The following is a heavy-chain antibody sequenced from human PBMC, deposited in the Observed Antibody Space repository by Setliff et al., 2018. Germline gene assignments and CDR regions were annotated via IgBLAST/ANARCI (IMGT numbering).Heavy chain of an antibody. D-gene: IGHD6-13*01. V-gene: IGHV1-46*01. CDR1: GYTFTNYY. CDR2: INIGGGSA. CDR3: GRAGVAAADRKGLLDH. Sequence: RASVKVSCKASGYTFTNYYMYWLRQAPGQGPEWMGIINIGGGSASIVEKFQGRVTMTSDTSTSTVYLDLSGLTSEDTAVYYCGRAGVAAADRKGLLDHWGQGTLVTVSS. J-gene: IGHJ4*02.